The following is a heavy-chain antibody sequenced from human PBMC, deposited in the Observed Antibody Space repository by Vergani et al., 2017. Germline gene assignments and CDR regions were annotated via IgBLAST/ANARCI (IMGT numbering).Heavy chain of an antibody. CDR1: GFTFSSYA. CDR2: ISYDGSNK. CDR3: AKDLAAADYYYYYMDV. Sequence: QVQLVESGGGVVQPGRSLRLSCAASGFTFSSYAMHWVRQAPGKGLEWVAVISYDGSNKYYADSVKGRFTISRDNSKNTLYLQMNSLRAEDTAVYYCAKDLAAADYYYYYMDVWGKGTTVTVSS. V-gene: IGHV3-30*07. D-gene: IGHD6-13*01. J-gene: IGHJ6*03.